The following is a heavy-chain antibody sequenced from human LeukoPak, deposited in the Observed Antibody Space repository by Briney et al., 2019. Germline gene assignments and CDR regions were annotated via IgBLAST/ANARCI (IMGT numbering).Heavy chain of an antibody. J-gene: IGHJ4*02. Sequence: PSETLSLTRAVYGGSFSGYYWSWIRQPPGKGLEWIGEINHSGSTNYNPSLKSRVTISVDTSKNQFSLKLSSVTAADTAVYYCARQRGYSYGHFDYWGRGTLVTVSS. CDR2: INHSGST. CDR1: GGSFSGYY. CDR3: ARQRGYSYGHFDY. D-gene: IGHD5-18*01. V-gene: IGHV4-34*01.